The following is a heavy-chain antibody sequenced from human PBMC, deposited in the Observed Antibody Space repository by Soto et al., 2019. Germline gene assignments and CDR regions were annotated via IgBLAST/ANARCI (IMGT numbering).Heavy chain of an antibody. Sequence: QVQLQESGPGLVKPSETLSLTCTVSGGSITSGTYYWSWIRQPPGKGLEWIGCIYYSGSTNYNPSLKSRVTISVDTSKNQFSLRLSSVTAADTAMYYCARNYYDRYWYFDLWDRGTLVTVSS. V-gene: IGHV4-61*01. CDR3: ARNYYDRYWYFDL. CDR2: IYYSGST. D-gene: IGHD3-22*01. CDR1: GGSITSGTYY. J-gene: IGHJ2*01.